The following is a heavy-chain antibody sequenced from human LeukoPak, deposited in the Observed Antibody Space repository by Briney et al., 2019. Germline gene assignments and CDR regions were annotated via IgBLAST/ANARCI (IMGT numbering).Heavy chain of an antibody. CDR2: ISDISDTT. CDR3: AKDYGGQVGDFFDY. CDR1: GFSFSSYA. Sequence: GGSLRLSCAASGFSFSSYAMSWVRQAPGKGLEWVAAISDISDTTFYADSVKGRFTISRGNSKNTLYLQMDSLGVEDTALYYCAKDYGGQVGDFFDYWGQGTLVTVSS. D-gene: IGHD3-10*01. V-gene: IGHV3-23*01. J-gene: IGHJ4*02.